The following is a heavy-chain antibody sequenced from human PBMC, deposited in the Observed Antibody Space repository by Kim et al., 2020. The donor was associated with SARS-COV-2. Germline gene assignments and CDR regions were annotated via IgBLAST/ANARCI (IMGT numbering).Heavy chain of an antibody. CDR1: GFTVSSNY. CDR2: IYSGGST. V-gene: IGHV3-66*01. J-gene: IGHJ4*02. Sequence: GGSLRLSCAASGFTVSSNYMSWVRQAPGKGLEWVSVIYSGGSTYYADSVKGRFTISRDNSKNTLYLQMNSLRAEDTAVYYCARVGHDYGDYVLDYWGQGTLVTVSS. D-gene: IGHD4-17*01. CDR3: ARVGHDYGDYVLDY.